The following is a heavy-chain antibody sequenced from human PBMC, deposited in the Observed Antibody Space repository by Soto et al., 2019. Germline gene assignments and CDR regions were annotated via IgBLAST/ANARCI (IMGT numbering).Heavy chain of an antibody. CDR1: GFTFSSYG. V-gene: IGHV3-33*01. Sequence: GGSLRLSCAASGFTFSSYGMHWVRQAPGKGLEWVAVIWYDGSNKYYADSVKGRFTISRDNSKNTLYLQMNGLRAEDTAVYYCARDNSIAAAGHYYYYYGMDVWGQGTTVTVSS. J-gene: IGHJ6*02. CDR2: IWYDGSNK. CDR3: ARDNSIAAAGHYYYYYGMDV. D-gene: IGHD6-13*01.